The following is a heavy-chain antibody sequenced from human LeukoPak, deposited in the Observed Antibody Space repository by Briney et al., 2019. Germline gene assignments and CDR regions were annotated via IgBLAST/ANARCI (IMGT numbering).Heavy chain of an antibody. CDR1: GGSISSYY. CDR3: ARDGTTIFGVGTPGWFDP. D-gene: IGHD3-3*01. Sequence: SETLSLTCTVSGGSISSYYGSWIRQPPGKGLEWIGYIYYSGSTNYNPSLKSRVTISVDTSKNQFSLKLSSVTAADTAVYYCARDGTTIFGVGTPGWFDPWGQGTLVTVSS. CDR2: IYYSGST. V-gene: IGHV4-59*01. J-gene: IGHJ5*02.